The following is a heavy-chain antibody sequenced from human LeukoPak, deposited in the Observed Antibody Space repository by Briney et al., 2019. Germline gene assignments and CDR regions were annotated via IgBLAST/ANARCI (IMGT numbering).Heavy chain of an antibody. CDR1: GGSFSGYY. CDR2: IYYSGST. J-gene: IGHJ4*02. Sequence: PSETLSLTCAVYGGSFSGYYWSWIRQHPGRGLEWIGYIYYSGSTYYNPSLKSRVTISVDTSKNQFSLKLSSVTAADTAVYYCARWNSYGFGYWGQGTLVTVSS. D-gene: IGHD5-18*01. V-gene: IGHV4-31*11. CDR3: ARWNSYGFGY.